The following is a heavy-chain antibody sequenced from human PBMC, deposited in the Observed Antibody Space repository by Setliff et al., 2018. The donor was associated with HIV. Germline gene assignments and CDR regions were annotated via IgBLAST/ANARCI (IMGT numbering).Heavy chain of an antibody. CDR2: ISPNNGAA. V-gene: IGHV1-2*04. CDR3: ARPRVFDSFDV. Sequence: ASVKVSCKATEYMILAYKMNWVRQAPGQGLEWIGRISPNNGAAEYAPKFQGWVIMTLDTSISTAYLEIPRLTSDDAAVYYCARPRVFDSFDVWGQGTMVTVS. J-gene: IGHJ3*01. CDR1: EYMILAYK.